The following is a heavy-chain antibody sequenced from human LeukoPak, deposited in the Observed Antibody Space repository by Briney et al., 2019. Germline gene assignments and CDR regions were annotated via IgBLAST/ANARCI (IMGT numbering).Heavy chain of an antibody. CDR3: ARVRGGFDY. CDR1: GGSISSGDYY. D-gene: IGHD3-10*01. V-gene: IGHV4-39*07. J-gene: IGHJ4*02. CDR2: IYHSGST. Sequence: SETLSLTCTVSGGSISSGDYYWGWIRQPPGKGLEWIGSIYHSGSTYYNPSLKSRVTISVDTSKNQFSLKLSSVTTADTAVYYCARVRGGFDYWGQGTLVTVSS.